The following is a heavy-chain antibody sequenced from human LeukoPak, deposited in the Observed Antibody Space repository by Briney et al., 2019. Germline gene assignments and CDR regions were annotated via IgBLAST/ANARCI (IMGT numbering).Heavy chain of an antibody. D-gene: IGHD4-11*01. CDR2: IYYSGDT. J-gene: IGHJ6*03. Sequence: SETLSLTCTVSGGSINSTRYYWGWIRQPPGKGLEWIGSIYYSGDTHYNPSLRSRVTISVDTCKNQFSLKMNSMTAADTSVYYCATGSMTTRYYYYFYMDVWGKGTTVTVSS. CDR3: ATGSMTTRYYYYFYMDV. CDR1: GGSINSTRYY. V-gene: IGHV4-39*01.